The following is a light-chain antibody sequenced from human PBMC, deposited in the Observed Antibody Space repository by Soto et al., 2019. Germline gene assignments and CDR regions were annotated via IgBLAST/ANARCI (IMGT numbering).Light chain of an antibody. Sequence: EIVLTQSPGTRSLSPLEIATLSFMASQSVSNYLAWFQQKPGQAPRFLIYGASNRATGIPDRFSGSGSGTDFTLTISRLETEDFAVYYCQQYGSSGTFGQGTKVDIK. V-gene: IGKV3-20*01. J-gene: IGKJ1*01. CDR3: QQYGSSGT. CDR2: GAS. CDR1: QSVSNY.